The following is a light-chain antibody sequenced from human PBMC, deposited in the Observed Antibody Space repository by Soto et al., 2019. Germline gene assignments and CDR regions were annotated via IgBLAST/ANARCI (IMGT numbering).Light chain of an antibody. J-gene: IGKJ5*01. CDR2: DTS. CDR1: QSVSHR. CDR3: QHYVTSSIT. Sequence: EIVMTQSPATLSVSPGERATLSCRTSQSVSHRLAWYQQKPGQAPRLLMYDTSTRATGIPARISGGGSGTDFTLTISRLEPEDFAVYYCQHYVTSSITFGQGTRLEIK. V-gene: IGKV3-15*01.